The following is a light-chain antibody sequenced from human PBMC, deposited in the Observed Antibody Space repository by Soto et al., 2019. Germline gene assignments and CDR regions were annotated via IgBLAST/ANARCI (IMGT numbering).Light chain of an antibody. CDR1: SSDVGDYNY. J-gene: IGLJ2*01. V-gene: IGLV2-14*01. Sequence: QSVLTQRASVSGSPGQSITISCTGTSSDVGDYNYVSWYQQHPGKAPKLMIYDVSNRPSGVSNRFSGSKSGNTASLTVSGLQAEDEADYYCSSYTSSSTLVFGGGTKLTVL. CDR3: SSYTSSSTLV. CDR2: DVS.